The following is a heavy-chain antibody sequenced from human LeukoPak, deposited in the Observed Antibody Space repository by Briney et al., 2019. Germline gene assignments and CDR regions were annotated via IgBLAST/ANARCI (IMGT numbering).Heavy chain of an antibody. Sequence: GGSLRLSCAASGFTFSSYGMHWDRQAPGKGLEWVAVIWYDGSNKYYADSVKGRFTISRDNSKNTLYLQMNSLRAEDTAVYYCAKDQLIAGYYYMDVWGKGTTVTVSS. CDR1: GFTFSSYG. D-gene: IGHD2-21*01. CDR2: IWYDGSNK. J-gene: IGHJ6*03. V-gene: IGHV3-33*06. CDR3: AKDQLIAGYYYMDV.